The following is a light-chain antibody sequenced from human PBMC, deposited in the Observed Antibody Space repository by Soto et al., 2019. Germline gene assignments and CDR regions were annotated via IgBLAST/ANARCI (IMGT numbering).Light chain of an antibody. CDR3: QQRSNWPRA. J-gene: IGKJ4*01. V-gene: IGKV3-11*01. CDR1: QSIGTC. CDR2: DAS. Sequence: EIVLTQSPGTLSLAPGEGATLSCRASQSIGTCLAWYQHKPGQAPRLLIFDASNRATGIPARFSGSGSGTDFTLTISSLEPEDFAVYYCQQRSNWPRAFGGGTKVDI.